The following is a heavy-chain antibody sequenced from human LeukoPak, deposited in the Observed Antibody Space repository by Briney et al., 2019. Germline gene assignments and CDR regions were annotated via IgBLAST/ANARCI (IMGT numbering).Heavy chain of an antibody. V-gene: IGHV3-7*01. J-gene: IGHJ4*02. CDR2: IKQDGSEK. CDR3: ARVFGAGYSDY. CDR1: GFTFSDFS. D-gene: IGHD4/OR15-4a*01. Sequence: GGSLRLSCVASGFTFSDFSLNWVRQAPGKWLEWVASIKQDGSEKYYVGSVKGRVTISRDNAKNSLYLQMNSLRAEDTAVYYCARVFGAGYSDYWGQGTLVTVSS.